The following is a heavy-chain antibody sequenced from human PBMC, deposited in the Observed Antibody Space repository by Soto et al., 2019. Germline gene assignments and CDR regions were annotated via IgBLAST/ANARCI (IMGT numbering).Heavy chain of an antibody. CDR3: AQLGLMTFSHKHYFNH. V-gene: IGHV3-23*01. Sequence: GGSLRLSCVASGFSFDNYGMSWVRQAPGEGLEWVSAIKSDGTSTYYAASVEDRFTISRDNSKNTLYLQLNSLRAEDTAVYYCAQLGLMTFSHKHYFNHWGRGTLVTVFS. J-gene: IGHJ4*02. CDR2: IKSDGTST. CDR1: GFSFDNYG. D-gene: IGHD3-16*01.